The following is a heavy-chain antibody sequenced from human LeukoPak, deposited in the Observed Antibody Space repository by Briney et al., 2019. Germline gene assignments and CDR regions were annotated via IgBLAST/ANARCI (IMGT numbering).Heavy chain of an antibody. CDR2: IYYSGST. CDR3: ARVVMAIYFDY. Sequence: PSETLSLTCTVSGGSISSYYWSWIRQPPGKGLEWIGYIYYSGSTNYNPSLKSRVTISVDTSKNQFSLKLSSVTAADTAVYYCARVVMAIYFDYWGQGTLVTVSS. CDR1: GGSISSYY. V-gene: IGHV4-59*12. D-gene: IGHD2-21*01. J-gene: IGHJ4*02.